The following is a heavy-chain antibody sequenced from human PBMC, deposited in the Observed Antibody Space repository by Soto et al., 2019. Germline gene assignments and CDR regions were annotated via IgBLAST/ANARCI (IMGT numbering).Heavy chain of an antibody. CDR2: IYYSGST. D-gene: IGHD4-4*01. Sequence: PSETLSLTCTVSGGSISSGSYFWSWIRQHPGKGLEWIGYIYYSGSTNYNPSLKSRVTISVDTSKNQFSLKLSSVTAAATAVYYCAREGNSHDAFDIWGQGTMVTVSS. CDR3: AREGNSHDAFDI. J-gene: IGHJ3*02. V-gene: IGHV4-31*03. CDR1: GGSISSGSYF.